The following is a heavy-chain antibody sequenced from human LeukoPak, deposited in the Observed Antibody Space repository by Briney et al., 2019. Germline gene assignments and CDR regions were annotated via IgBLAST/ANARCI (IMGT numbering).Heavy chain of an antibody. Sequence: AASVKASCKASGYTFTDYYMHWVRQAPGQGFEWMGWINPNDGDTNYAQKFQGRVTMTRDTSISTAHMEVSRLRSDDTAVYYCARANFLYCSSSTCLFDYWGQGTLVTVSS. CDR2: INPNDGDT. J-gene: IGHJ4*02. V-gene: IGHV1-2*02. CDR3: ARANFLYCSSSTCLFDY. CDR1: GYTFTDYY. D-gene: IGHD2-2*01.